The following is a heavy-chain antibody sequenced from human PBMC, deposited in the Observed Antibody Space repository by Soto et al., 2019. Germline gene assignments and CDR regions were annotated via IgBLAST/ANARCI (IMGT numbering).Heavy chain of an antibody. Sequence: GGSLRLSCAASGFTVSSNYMSWVRQAPGKGLEWVSVIYSGGSTYYADSVKGRFTISRDNSKNTLYLQMNSLRAEDTAVYYCARSTTGTNYFDYWGQGTLVTVSS. D-gene: IGHD1-7*01. CDR1: GFTVSSNY. CDR2: IYSGGST. J-gene: IGHJ4*02. CDR3: ARSTTGTNYFDY. V-gene: IGHV3-53*01.